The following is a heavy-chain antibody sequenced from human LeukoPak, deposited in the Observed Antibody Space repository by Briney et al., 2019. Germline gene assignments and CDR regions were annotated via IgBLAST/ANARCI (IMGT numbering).Heavy chain of an antibody. CDR3: ARAGRIAAARGAFDI. Sequence: GGSLRLSCAASGFTFSDYYMSWIRQAPGKGLEWVSYISSSGSTIYYADSVKGRFTTSRDNAKNSLYLQMNSLRAEDTAVYYCARAGRIAAARGAFDIWGQGTMVTVSS. J-gene: IGHJ3*02. CDR2: ISSSGSTI. D-gene: IGHD6-13*01. V-gene: IGHV3-11*01. CDR1: GFTFSDYY.